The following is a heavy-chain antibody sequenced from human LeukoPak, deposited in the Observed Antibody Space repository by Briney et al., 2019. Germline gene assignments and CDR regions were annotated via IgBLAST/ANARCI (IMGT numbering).Heavy chain of an antibody. CDR1: GFTFSSYA. V-gene: IGHV3-23*01. D-gene: IGHD3-16*01. CDR3: AKDKVGNRLRLCMDV. Sequence: GGSLRLSCAASGFTFSSYAMSWVRQAPGKGLEWVSAISGSGGSTYYADSVKGRFTISRDNSKNTLYLQMNSLRAEDTAVYYCAKDKVGNRLRLCMDVWGQGTTVTVSS. CDR2: ISGSGGST. J-gene: IGHJ6*02.